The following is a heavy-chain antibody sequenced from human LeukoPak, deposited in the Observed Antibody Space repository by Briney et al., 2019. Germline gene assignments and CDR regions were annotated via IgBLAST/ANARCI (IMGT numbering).Heavy chain of an antibody. CDR3: ARFLYYYGSGSYSDY. CDR1: GYTFTSYG. Sequence: ASVKVSCKASGYTFTSYGISWVRQAPGRGLEWMGWISAYNGNTNYAQKLQGRVTMTTDTSTSTAYMELRSLRSDDTAVYYCARFLYYYGSGSYSDYWGQGTLVTVSS. D-gene: IGHD3-10*01. CDR2: ISAYNGNT. V-gene: IGHV1-18*01. J-gene: IGHJ4*02.